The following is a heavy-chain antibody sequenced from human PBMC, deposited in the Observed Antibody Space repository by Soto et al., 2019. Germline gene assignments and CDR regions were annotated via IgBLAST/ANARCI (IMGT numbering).Heavy chain of an antibody. CDR2: ISYDGSNK. V-gene: IGHV3-30*18. D-gene: IGHD3-22*01. Sequence: QVQLVESGGGVVQPGRSLRLSCAASGFTFSSYGMHWVRQAPGKGLEWVAVISYDGSNKYYADSVKGRFTISRDNSENPLYLQVNGLRAEDTAVYYCAKHYYDSSGYSLDWWYFDLWGRGTLVTVSS. CDR1: GFTFSSYG. CDR3: AKHYYDSSGYSLDWWYFDL. J-gene: IGHJ2*01.